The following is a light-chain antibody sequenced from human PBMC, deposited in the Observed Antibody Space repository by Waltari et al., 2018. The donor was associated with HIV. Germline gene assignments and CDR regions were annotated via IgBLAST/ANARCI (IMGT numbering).Light chain of an antibody. CDR2: WAS. J-gene: IGKJ2*01. CDR1: QSVLYCSNNKNY. Sequence: DIVMTQSPDSLVVSLGERATINCKSSQSVLYCSNNKNYLAWYQQKPGQQPKLLIYWASTRESGVPDRFSGSGSGTDFTLTISSLQAEDVAVYYCQQYYSTPYTFGQGTKLEIK. CDR3: QQYYSTPYT. V-gene: IGKV4-1*01.